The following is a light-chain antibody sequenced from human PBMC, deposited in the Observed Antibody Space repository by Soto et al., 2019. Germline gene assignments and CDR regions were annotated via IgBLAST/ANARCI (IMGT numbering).Light chain of an antibody. J-gene: IGKJ1*01. CDR3: QQYNNWPRT. CDR2: TAS. CDR1: QSVSTN. V-gene: IGKV3-15*01. Sequence: EIVMTQSPATLSVSPGERATLSCRASQSVSTNLARYQQKPGQAPRVFIYTASTRATGTPARFSGSGSGTEFTLTISSLQSEDFAVYYCQQYNNWPRTFGQGTKVDIK.